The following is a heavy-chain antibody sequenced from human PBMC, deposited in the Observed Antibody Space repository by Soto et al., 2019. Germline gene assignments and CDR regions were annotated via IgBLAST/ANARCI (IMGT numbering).Heavy chain of an antibody. J-gene: IGHJ4*02. V-gene: IGHV1-2*02. CDR1: GYTFTDDY. CDR3: ARDVVGSDYFDS. CDR2: INPKTGGT. Sequence: QVQLVQSGAEVRKPGASVKVSCKASGYTFTDDYMHWVRQAPGQGLEWMGWINPKTGGTNYVQKFQGRVTMTRDTSITTAYMELSRLRSDDTAVYYCARDVVGSDYFDSWGQGTLVTVSS. D-gene: IGHD1-26*01.